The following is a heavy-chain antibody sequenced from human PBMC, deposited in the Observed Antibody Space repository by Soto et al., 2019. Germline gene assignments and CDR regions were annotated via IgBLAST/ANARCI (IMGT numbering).Heavy chain of an antibody. CDR1: GGSISSYY. Sequence: SETLSLTCIVSVSGGSISSYYWSWIRQPPGKGLEWIGYIYYSGSTNYNPSLKSRVTISVDTSKNQFSLKLSSVTAADTAVYYCARGYSSGWSINWFDPWGQGTLVTVSS. V-gene: IGHV4-59*01. CDR2: IYYSGST. CDR3: ARGYSSGWSINWFDP. J-gene: IGHJ5*02. D-gene: IGHD6-19*01.